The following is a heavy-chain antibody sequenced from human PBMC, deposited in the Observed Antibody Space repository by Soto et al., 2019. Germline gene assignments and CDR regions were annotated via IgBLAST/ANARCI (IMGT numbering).Heavy chain of an antibody. V-gene: IGHV4-59*08. CDR2: IYYSGST. CDR3: ARRHLSAYYFDS. J-gene: IGHJ4*02. CDR1: GGSISSYY. Sequence: QVQLQESGPGLVKPSETLSLTCTVSGGSISSYYWSWIRQPPGKGLEWIGYIYYSGSTNYNPSLKSRVTISVDTSKNQFSLKLSSVTAADTAVYYCARRHLSAYYFDSWGQGTLVTVSS.